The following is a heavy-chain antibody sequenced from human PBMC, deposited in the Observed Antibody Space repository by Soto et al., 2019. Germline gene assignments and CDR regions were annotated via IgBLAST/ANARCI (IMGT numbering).Heavy chain of an antibody. CDR3: AASIFYYGMDV. J-gene: IGHJ6*02. V-gene: IGHV5-51*01. CDR1: GYSFTNYW. CDR2: IYPGDSDT. Sequence: ESLKISGKGSGYSFTNYWIVWVRPMPGNGPEWMGIIYPGDSDTKYNPSFQGQVTISADKSITTTYLQWSSLKASDTAIYYCAASIFYYGMDVWGQGTTVNDSS.